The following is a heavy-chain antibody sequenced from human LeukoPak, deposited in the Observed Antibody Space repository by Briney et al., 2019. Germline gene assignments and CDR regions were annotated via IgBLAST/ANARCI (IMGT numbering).Heavy chain of an antibody. CDR3: ARLYSSSWYSYYYYYYMDV. CDR2: INTNTGNP. D-gene: IGHD6-13*01. V-gene: IGHV7-4-1*02. J-gene: IGHJ6*03. CDR1: GYTFTSYA. Sequence: GASVKVSCKASGYTFTSYAMNWVRQAPGQGLEWMGWINTNTGNPTYAQGFTGRFVFSLDTSVSTAYLQISSLKAEDTAVYYCARLYSSSWYSYYYYYYMDVWGKGTRSPSP.